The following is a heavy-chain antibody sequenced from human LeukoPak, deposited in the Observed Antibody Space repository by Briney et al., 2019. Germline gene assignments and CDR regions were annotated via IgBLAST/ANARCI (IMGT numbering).Heavy chain of an antibody. CDR1: GFTFSNYA. CDR3: ARGLNSYGYFIDY. J-gene: IGHJ4*02. CDR2: ISGSGGNT. V-gene: IGHV3-23*01. D-gene: IGHD5-18*01. Sequence: GGSLRLSCAASGFTFSNYAMNWVRQAPGKGLEWVSSISGSGGNTYYADSVKGRFTISRDNAKNSLYLQMNSLRAEDTAVYYCARGLNSYGYFIDYWGQGTLVTVSS.